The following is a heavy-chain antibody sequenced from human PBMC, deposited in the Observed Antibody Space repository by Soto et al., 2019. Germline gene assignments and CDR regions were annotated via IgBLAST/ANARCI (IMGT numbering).Heavy chain of an antibody. CDR3: ARAILLLQGDGVAFSEWYYDYYGMDV. Sequence: SETLSLTCAVSGYSISSGYYWGWIRQPPGKGLEWIGSIYHSGSTYYNPSLKSRVTISVDTSKNQFSLMLSSVTAADTAVYYCARAILLLQGDGVAFSEWYYDYYGMDVWGQGTTVTVSS. CDR2: IYHSGST. D-gene: IGHD3-3*02. V-gene: IGHV4-38-2*01. J-gene: IGHJ6*02. CDR1: GYSISSGYY.